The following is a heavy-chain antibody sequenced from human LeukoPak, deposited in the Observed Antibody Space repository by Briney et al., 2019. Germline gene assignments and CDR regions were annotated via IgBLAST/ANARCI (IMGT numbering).Heavy chain of an antibody. CDR2: IDNDGST. V-gene: IGHV3-74*01. CDR1: GFTFSSYW. Sequence: GGSLRLSCAASGFTFSSYWMHWVRQAPGKGLVWVSRIDNDGSTKYADSVEGRFTISRDNPKNTLYLQMNRLRADDTAVYYCARGLRGPDYWGQGTLVIVSS. J-gene: IGHJ4*02. CDR3: ARGLRGPDY. D-gene: IGHD5/OR15-5a*01.